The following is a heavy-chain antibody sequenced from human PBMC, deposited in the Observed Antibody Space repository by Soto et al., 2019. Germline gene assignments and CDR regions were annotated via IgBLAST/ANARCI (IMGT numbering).Heavy chain of an antibody. CDR1: GNTFTYVY. CDR2: ITPFNGNT. CDR3: ASGRYDASGYFDY. Sequence: SVKVSCKGSGNTFTYVYLHWVRQAPGQALEWMGWITPFNGNTKYAQKFQDRVTFTGDTSLSTAYMELSSLRSDDTAMFYCASGRYDASGYFDYWGQGTLVTVSS. V-gene: IGHV1-45*02. J-gene: IGHJ4*02. D-gene: IGHD3-22*01.